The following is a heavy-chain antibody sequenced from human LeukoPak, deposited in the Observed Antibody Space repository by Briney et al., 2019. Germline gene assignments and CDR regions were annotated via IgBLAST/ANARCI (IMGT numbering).Heavy chain of an antibody. V-gene: IGHV4-39*07. CDR2: IYYSGST. CDR1: GGSISSSSYY. J-gene: IGHJ6*03. Sequence: PSETLSPTCTVSGGSISSSSYYWGWIRQPPGKGLEWIGSIYYSGSTYYNPSLKSRVSISVDTSKNQFSLKLSSVTAADTAVYYCARGTLSGPYWSYYMDVWGKGTTVTVSS. CDR3: ARGTLSGPYWSYYMDV. D-gene: IGHD2-8*02.